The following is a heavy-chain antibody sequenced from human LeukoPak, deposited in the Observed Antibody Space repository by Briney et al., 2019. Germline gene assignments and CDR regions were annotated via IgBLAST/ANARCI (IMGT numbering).Heavy chain of an antibody. CDR2: IAGSDGFT. V-gene: IGHV3-23*01. Sequence: PGGSLRLSCAASGFPFSSYAMNWVRQAPRKGLEWVSVIAGSDGFTQYADSVKGRFTISRDNSKNTVYLQMNRLRVEDTALYYCVRSLDYWGQGTLVTVSS. J-gene: IGHJ4*02. CDR3: VRSLDY. CDR1: GFPFSSYA.